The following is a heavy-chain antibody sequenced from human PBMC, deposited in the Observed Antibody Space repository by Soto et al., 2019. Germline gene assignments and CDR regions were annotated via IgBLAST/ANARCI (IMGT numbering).Heavy chain of an antibody. V-gene: IGHV3-33*01. CDR3: ARGRGGSNVRYFDL. J-gene: IGHJ2*01. Sequence: QVQLVESGGGVVQPGRSLRLSCAASGFMFNAYGIHWVRQAPGKGLDWVSVIWYDGSTKSYADSVKGRFTISRDNSRNTLYLQMNSLRAEDTAVYYCARGRGGSNVRYFDLWGRGTLVTGSS. CDR2: IWYDGSTK. CDR1: GFMFNAYG. D-gene: IGHD3-16*01.